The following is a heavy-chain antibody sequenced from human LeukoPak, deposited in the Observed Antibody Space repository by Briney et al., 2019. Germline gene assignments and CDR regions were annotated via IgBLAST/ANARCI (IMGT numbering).Heavy chain of an antibody. J-gene: IGHJ4*02. D-gene: IGHD3-3*01. CDR2: ISSSSSYI. V-gene: IGHV3-21*04. Sequence: GGSLRLSCAASGFTFSSYSMNWVRQAPGKGLEWVSSISSSSSYIYYADSVKGRFTISRDNAKNSLYLQMNSLRAEDTALYYCAKDGLLEWASRGPFDYWGQGTLVTVSS. CDR3: AKDGLLEWASRGPFDY. CDR1: GFTFSSYS.